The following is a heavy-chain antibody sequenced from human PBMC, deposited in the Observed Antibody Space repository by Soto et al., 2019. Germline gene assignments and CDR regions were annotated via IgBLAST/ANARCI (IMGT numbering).Heavy chain of an antibody. J-gene: IGHJ4*02. Sequence: QVQLVEAGGGVGQPGRSLRLSCAASGFTFSSYAMHWVRQAPGKGLEWVAVISYDGSNKYYADSVKGRFTISRDNSKNTLYLQMNSLRAEDTAVYYCARDFVANSIAVAGVLGYWGQGTLVTVSS. CDR2: ISYDGSNK. D-gene: IGHD6-19*01. CDR1: GFTFSSYA. CDR3: ARDFVANSIAVAGVLGY. V-gene: IGHV3-30-3*01.